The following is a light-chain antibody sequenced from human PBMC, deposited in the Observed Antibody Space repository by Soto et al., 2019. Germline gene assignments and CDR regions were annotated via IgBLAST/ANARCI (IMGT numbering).Light chain of an antibody. CDR3: QSYDSSLNVV. CDR2: GNS. V-gene: IGLV1-40*01. J-gene: IGLJ2*01. CDR1: SSNIGAGYD. Sequence: QSVLTQPPSVSGAPGKRVTISCTGSSSNIGAGYDVHWYQKLPGTAPKLLIYGNSNRPSGVPDRFSGSKSGTSASLAITGLQAEDEADYYCQSYDSSLNVVFGGGTQLTVL.